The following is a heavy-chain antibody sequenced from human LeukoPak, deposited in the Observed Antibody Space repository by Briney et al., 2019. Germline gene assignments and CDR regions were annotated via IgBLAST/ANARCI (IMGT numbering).Heavy chain of an antibody. V-gene: IGHV3-53*01. Sequence: GGSLRLPCTVSGFTVSSNSMSWVRKAPGKGLEWVSFIYSGTIHYSDSVKARFTISRDNSKNTLNLQMNSLRAEDTAAYYCARRAGAYSHPYDWWGQGTLVTVSS. J-gene: IGHJ4*02. CDR3: ARRAGAYSHPYDW. CDR1: GFTVSSNS. CDR2: IYSGTI. D-gene: IGHD4/OR15-4a*01.